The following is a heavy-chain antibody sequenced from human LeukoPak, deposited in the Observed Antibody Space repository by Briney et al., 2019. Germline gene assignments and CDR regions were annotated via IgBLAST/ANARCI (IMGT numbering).Heavy chain of an antibody. CDR3: ARNSSDWYGYMDV. CDR2: ISTYNGYA. V-gene: IGHV1-18*01. D-gene: IGHD6-19*01. Sequence: ASVKVSCKASGYTFTSYGISWVRHAPGQGLGWMGWISTYNGYANYAQKLQGRVTMTTETSTSTAYMELRSLRSDDTAVYYCARNSSDWYGYMDVWGKGTTVTVSS. J-gene: IGHJ6*04. CDR1: GYTFTSYG.